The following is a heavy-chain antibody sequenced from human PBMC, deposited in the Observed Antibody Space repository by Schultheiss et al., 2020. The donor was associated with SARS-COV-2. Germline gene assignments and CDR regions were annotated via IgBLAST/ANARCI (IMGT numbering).Heavy chain of an antibody. CDR1: GYTFTSYY. D-gene: IGHD5-12*01. V-gene: IGHV1-18*04. Sequence: ASVKVSCKASGYTFTSYYMHWVRQAPGQGLEWMGWISAYNGNTNYAQKLQGRVTMTRDTSTSTVYMELRSLRSEDTAVYYCARDLMATIRPTDYWGQGTLVTVSS. CDR3: ARDLMATIRPTDY. J-gene: IGHJ4*02. CDR2: ISAYNGNT.